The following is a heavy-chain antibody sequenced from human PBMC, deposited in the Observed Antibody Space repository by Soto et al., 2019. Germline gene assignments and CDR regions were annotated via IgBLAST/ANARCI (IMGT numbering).Heavy chain of an antibody. D-gene: IGHD6-13*01. CDR1: GYTFTSYA. J-gene: IGHJ5*02. Sequence: QVQLVQSGAEVKKPGASVKVSCKASGYTFTSYAVSWVRQAPGQGLEWMGWINVYNGNTKYAQKFQGRVTMTTDTSTSTVYMELRSLTSDDTAVYYCARDGRIAAAGGTNWFDPWGQGTLVTVSS. V-gene: IGHV1-18*01. CDR3: ARDGRIAAAGGTNWFDP. CDR2: INVYNGNT.